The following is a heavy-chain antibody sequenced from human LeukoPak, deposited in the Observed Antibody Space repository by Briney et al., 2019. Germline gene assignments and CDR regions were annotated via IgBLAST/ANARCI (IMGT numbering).Heavy chain of an antibody. CDR3: ARESPYYYDSPDAFDI. J-gene: IGHJ3*02. D-gene: IGHD3-22*01. Sequence: GGSLRLSCAASGFTFSNYWMSWVRQAPGKGLEWVANMKEDGSEKYYVDSVKGRFTISRDNAKNSLYLQMNSLRVEDTAVYYCARESPYYYDSPDAFDIWGPGTMVTVSS. CDR1: GFTFSNYW. CDR2: MKEDGSEK. V-gene: IGHV3-7*03.